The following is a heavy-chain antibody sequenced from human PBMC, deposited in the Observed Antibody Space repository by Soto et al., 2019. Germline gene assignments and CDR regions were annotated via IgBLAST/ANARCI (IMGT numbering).Heavy chain of an antibody. CDR2: INPSSGST. Sequence: ASVKVSCKASGYTFTSYYMHWVRQAPGQGIEWMGIINPSSGSTIYSQKFQGRVTMTWDTSTTTVYMELSSLRSEDTAVYFCARGPYSYRDYWGQGTLVTVSS. J-gene: IGHJ4*02. CDR1: GYTFTSYY. D-gene: IGHD5-18*01. CDR3: ARGPYSYRDY. V-gene: IGHV1-46*01.